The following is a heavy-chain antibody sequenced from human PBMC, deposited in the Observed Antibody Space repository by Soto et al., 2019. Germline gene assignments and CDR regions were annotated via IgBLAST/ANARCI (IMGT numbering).Heavy chain of an antibody. V-gene: IGHV3-23*04. CDR2: ISGSGDIT. CDR3: AKDGGYCSSTRCYTGWGNWFDP. Sequence: EVQLVESGGGLVQPGGSLRLSCAAFGFKISSSSMNWVRQAPGRGLEWVAYISGSGDITYYADSVKGRFTISRDNSRNTLYLQMHSLRAEDTAVYYCAKDGGYCSSTRCYTGWGNWFDPWGQGTLVTVSS. CDR1: GFKISSSS. D-gene: IGHD2-2*02. J-gene: IGHJ5*02.